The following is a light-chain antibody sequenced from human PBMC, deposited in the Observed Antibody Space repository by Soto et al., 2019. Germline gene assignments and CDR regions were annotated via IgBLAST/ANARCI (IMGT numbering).Light chain of an antibody. J-gene: IGLJ2*01. CDR2: DNN. CDR3: GTWDSSLSAVV. CDR1: SSNIGNNY. V-gene: IGLV1-51*01. Sequence: QSVLTQPPSVSAAPGQKVTISCSGSSSNIGNNYVSWYQQLPGTAPKLLIYDNNKRPSGIPDPFSGSKSGPSATLGITGLQTGDEADYYCGTWDSSLSAVVFGGGTKVTVL.